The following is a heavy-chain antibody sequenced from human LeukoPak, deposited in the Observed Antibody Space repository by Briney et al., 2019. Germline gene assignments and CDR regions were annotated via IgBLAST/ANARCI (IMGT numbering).Heavy chain of an antibody. Sequence: GGSLRLSCAASGFTFSRHAMSWVRQAPGKGLEWVSTTGLNSVNTLWAESVQGRFSISRDNSKNTLDLQMDNLRVDDTAVYYCAKGDDIGKHPTRAYYFDTWGQGTLVTVSS. D-gene: IGHD5-24*01. CDR3: AKGDDIGKHPTRAYYFDT. CDR2: TGLNSVNT. V-gene: IGHV3-23*01. J-gene: IGHJ4*02. CDR1: GFTFSRHA.